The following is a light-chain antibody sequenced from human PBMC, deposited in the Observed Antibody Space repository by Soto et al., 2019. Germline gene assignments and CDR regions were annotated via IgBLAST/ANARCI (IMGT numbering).Light chain of an antibody. CDR1: QSVGSN. V-gene: IGKV3-15*01. Sequence: EVVMTQSPATLSVSPGERVTLSCRASQSVGSNLAWYQQKPGQTPRLLFYGASTGATGLPARFGGSGSGTEFTLSISSLQSEDFAVYYCQQYNNWPITFGQGTRLE. J-gene: IGKJ5*01. CDR3: QQYNNWPIT. CDR2: GAS.